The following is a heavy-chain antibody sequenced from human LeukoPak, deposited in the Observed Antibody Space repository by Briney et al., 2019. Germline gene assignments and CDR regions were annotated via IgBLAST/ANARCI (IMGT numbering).Heavy chain of an antibody. J-gene: IGHJ4*02. V-gene: IGHV3-30*02. CDR1: GFTFSSYG. Sequence: GGSLRLSCAASGFTFSSYGMHWVRQAPGKGLEWVAFIRYDGSNKYYADSVKGRFTISRDNSKNTLYLQMNSLRAEDTAVYYCAKDRAVGATRGVPLTGSGFFDYWGQGTLVTVSS. D-gene: IGHD1-26*01. CDR3: AKDRAVGATRGVPLTGSGFFDY. CDR2: IRYDGSNK.